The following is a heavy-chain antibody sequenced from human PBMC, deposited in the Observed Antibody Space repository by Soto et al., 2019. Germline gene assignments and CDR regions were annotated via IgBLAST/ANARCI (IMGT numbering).Heavy chain of an antibody. CDR2: IKQDGNEK. CDR3: ARGLGSSCWYSPWDAFDI. V-gene: IGHV3-7*01. Sequence: EVQLVESGGGLVQPGGSLRLSCAVSGFTFSDYWMSWVRQAPGKGLEWVANIKQDGNEKYYVDSVKGRFTISRDNAKDSLYVQMNSLRAEDTAVYYCARGLGSSCWYSPWDAFDIWGQGTMVTVSS. CDR1: GFTFSDYW. D-gene: IGHD6-19*01. J-gene: IGHJ3*02.